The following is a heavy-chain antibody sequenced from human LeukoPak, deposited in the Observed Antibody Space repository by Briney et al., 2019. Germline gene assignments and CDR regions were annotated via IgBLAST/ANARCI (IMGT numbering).Heavy chain of an antibody. J-gene: IGHJ4*02. D-gene: IGHD3-10*01. CDR2: ISWNSGSI. V-gene: IGHV3-9*03. Sequence: GGSLRLSCAASGFTFDDYAMHWVRQAPGKGLEWVSGISWNSGSIHYADSVKGRFTISRDNAKNSLYLQMNSLRAEDMAFYYCAKDIGATSIGPFDYWGQGTLVTVSS. CDR1: GFTFDDYA. CDR3: AKDIGATSIGPFDY.